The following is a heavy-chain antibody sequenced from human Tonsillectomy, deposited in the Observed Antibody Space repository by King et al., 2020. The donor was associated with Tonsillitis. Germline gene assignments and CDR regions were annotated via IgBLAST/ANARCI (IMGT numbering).Heavy chain of an antibody. Sequence: VQLVESGGGLVQPGGSLKLSCAASGFTFSGSAMHWVRQASGKGLEWVGRIRSKANSYATAYAASVKGRFTISRDDSKNTAYLQMNSLKTEDTAVYYCTRLGRENYQPPADYWGQGTLLTVSS. CDR2: IRSKANSYAT. J-gene: IGHJ4*02. CDR1: GFTFSGSA. D-gene: IGHD2-2*01. V-gene: IGHV3-73*02. CDR3: TRLGRENYQPPADY.